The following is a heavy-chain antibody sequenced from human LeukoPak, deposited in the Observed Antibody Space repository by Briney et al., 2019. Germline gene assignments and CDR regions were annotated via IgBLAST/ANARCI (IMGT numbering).Heavy chain of an antibody. V-gene: IGHV3-23*01. Sequence: PGGSLRLSCAASGFTFSTNAMSWVRQAPGKGLEWVSGITGSDIRTYNADSAEGRFTITRDNSKSALYLQMNNLRAEDTAVYYCEKECYDRSGYCFDYWGQGTLVTVSS. D-gene: IGHD3-22*01. CDR1: GFTFSTNA. CDR3: EKECYDRSGYCFDY. CDR2: ITGSDIRT. J-gene: IGHJ4*02.